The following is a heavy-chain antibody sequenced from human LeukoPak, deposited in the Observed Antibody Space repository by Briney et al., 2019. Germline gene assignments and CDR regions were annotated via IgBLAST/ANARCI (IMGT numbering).Heavy chain of an antibody. Sequence: SETLSLTCTVSGGSISSYYWNWIRQPPGKGLEWIGYIYYSGSTNYNPSLKSRVTISVDTSKNQFALKLSSGTAAVAAGYYCAEGRTGYHLLPPKKNYSYYYMDVWGTGTTVTVSS. CDR3: AEGRTGYHLLPPKKNYSYYYMDV. J-gene: IGHJ6*03. V-gene: IGHV4-59*12. CDR2: IYYSGST. D-gene: IGHD2-2*01. CDR1: GGSISSYY.